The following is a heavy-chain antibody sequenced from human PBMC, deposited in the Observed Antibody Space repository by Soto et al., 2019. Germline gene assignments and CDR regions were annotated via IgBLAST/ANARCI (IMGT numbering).Heavy chain of an antibody. CDR1: GYTFTSYG. V-gene: IGHV1-18*04. J-gene: IGHJ4*02. CDR3: ALEAGWQRMVPYD. Sequence: QVQLVQSGTEVKKPGASVNVSCKAFGYTFTSYGFSWVRQVPGQGLEWLGWISAFNGDTQYAQTMKGRLTVTTDTSTTTVHMELRSLTPADTAVYYCALEAGWQRMVPYDWGQGALVTVS. CDR2: ISAFNGDT. D-gene: IGHD6-25*01.